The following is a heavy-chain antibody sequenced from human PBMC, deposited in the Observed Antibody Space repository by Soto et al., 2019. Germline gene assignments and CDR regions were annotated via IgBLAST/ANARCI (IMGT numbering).Heavy chain of an antibody. CDR1: GGTFSSYA. Sequence: QVQLVQSGAEVKQPGSSVKVSCKASGGTFSSYAISWVRQAPGQGLEWMGGIIPIFGTANYAQKFQGRVTITADESTSTAYMELSSLRSEDTAVYYCASPYYHDSSGYYYQHDAFDIWGQGTMVTVSS. CDR3: ASPYYHDSSGYYYQHDAFDI. D-gene: IGHD3-22*01. J-gene: IGHJ3*02. V-gene: IGHV1-69*01. CDR2: IIPIFGTA.